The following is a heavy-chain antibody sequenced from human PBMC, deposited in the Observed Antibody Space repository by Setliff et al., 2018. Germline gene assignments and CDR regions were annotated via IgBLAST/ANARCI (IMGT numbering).Heavy chain of an antibody. Sequence: PSETLSLTCTVSGGSISSHYWTWIRQPAGKGLEWIGRLYTSGDTNYNPSLKSRVSMSLDTSKSQFSLKLSSVTAADTAVYYCARDRVVVLAGRRGFYFDYWGQGTLVTVSS. J-gene: IGHJ4*02. CDR2: LYTSGDT. V-gene: IGHV4-4*07. CDR1: GGSISSHY. D-gene: IGHD2-15*01. CDR3: ARDRVVVLAGRRGFYFDY.